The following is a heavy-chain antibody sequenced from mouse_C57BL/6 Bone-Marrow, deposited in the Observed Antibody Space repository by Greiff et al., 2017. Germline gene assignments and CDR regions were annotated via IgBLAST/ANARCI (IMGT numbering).Heavy chain of an antibody. Sequence: EVMLVESGGGLVKPGGSLKLSCAASGFTFSSYAMSWVRQTPERRLEWVATISDGGSYTYYPDNVKGRFTISRDNAKNNLYLQMSHLKSEDTAMDYCARGLSITGDFDYWGQGTTLTVSS. D-gene: IGHD1-1*01. CDR1: GFTFSSYA. J-gene: IGHJ2*01. V-gene: IGHV5-4*03. CDR2: ISDGGSYT. CDR3: ARGLSITGDFDY.